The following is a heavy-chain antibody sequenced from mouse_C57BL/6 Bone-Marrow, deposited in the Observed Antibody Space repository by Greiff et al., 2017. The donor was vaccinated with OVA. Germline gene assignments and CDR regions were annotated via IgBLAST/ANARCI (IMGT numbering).Heavy chain of an antibody. Sequence: QVQLQQPGAELVKPGASVKMSCKASGYTFTSYWITWVKQRPGQGLEWIGDIYPGSGSTNYNEKFKSKATLTVDTSSSTAYMQLSSLTSEDSAVYYCARANVYCDYAYYFDYWGQGTTLTVSS. D-gene: IGHD2-4*01. CDR1: GYTFTSYW. CDR2: IYPGSGST. J-gene: IGHJ2*01. CDR3: ARANVYCDYAYYFDY. V-gene: IGHV1-55*01.